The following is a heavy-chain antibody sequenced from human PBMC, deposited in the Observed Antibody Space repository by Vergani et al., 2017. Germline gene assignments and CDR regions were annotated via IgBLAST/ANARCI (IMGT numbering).Heavy chain of an antibody. J-gene: IGHJ6*02. CDR2: IIPIFGTA. Sequence: QVQLVQSGAEVKKPGSSVKVSCKASGDTFSSYAISWVRQAPGQGLEWMGRIIPIFGTANYVQKCQGRVTSTADESTSTAYMELSSLSSEDTAVYYCARERRDLAAVGSNYYYDYGMDVWGQGTTVTVSS. V-gene: IGHV1-69*18. CDR3: ARERRDLAAVGSNYYYDYGMDV. D-gene: IGHD6-13*01. CDR1: GDTFSSYA.